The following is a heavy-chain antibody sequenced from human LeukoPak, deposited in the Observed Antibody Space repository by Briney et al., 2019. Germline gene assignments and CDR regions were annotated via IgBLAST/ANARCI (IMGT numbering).Heavy chain of an antibody. CDR3: ARERSSGWYFYFDY. J-gene: IGHJ4*02. CDR1: GGSISSGSYY. D-gene: IGHD6-19*01. Sequence: SETLSLTCTVSGGSISSGSYYWSWIRQPAGKGLEWIGRIYTSGSTNYNPSLKSRVTISVDTSKNQFSLKLSSVTAADTAVYYCARERSSGWYFYFDYWGQGTLVTVSS. V-gene: IGHV4-61*02. CDR2: IYTSGST.